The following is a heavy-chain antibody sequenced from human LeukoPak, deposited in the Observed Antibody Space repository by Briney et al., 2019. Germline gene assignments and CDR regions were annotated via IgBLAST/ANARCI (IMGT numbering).Heavy chain of an antibody. CDR3: ARRMAMKVAGGNWFDP. D-gene: IGHD6-19*01. V-gene: IGHV4-59*08. J-gene: IGHJ5*02. CDR2: IYYSGGT. Sequence: SETLSLTCTVSGDSISSCHWNWIRQPPGKGLEWIGYIYYSGGTNYNPSLQSRVTISLDTSKNQFSLRPSSVTAADTAVYYCARRMAMKVAGGNWFDPWGQGTLVTVSS. CDR1: GDSISSCH.